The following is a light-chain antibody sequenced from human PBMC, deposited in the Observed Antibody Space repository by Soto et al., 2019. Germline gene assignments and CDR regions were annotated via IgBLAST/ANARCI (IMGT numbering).Light chain of an antibody. CDR2: GAS. CDR1: QSVSSN. V-gene: IGKV3-15*01. J-gene: IGKJ1*01. Sequence: DILMTQSPATLSVSPGERATLSCRASQSVSSNLAWYQQKPGQGPRLLIYGASTRATGIPARFSGSGSGTEFTLTISSLQSEDFAVYFCQQYNDWPRTFGKGTKV. CDR3: QQYNDWPRT.